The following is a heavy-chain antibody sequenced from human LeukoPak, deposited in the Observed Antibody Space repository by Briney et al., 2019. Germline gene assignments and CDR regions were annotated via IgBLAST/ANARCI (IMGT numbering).Heavy chain of an antibody. Sequence: ASVKVSCKASGYTFTSYGISWVRQAPGQGLEWMGWINTYNGDTNYAQRFQGRVTITADESRSTAYMELSSLTSDDTAVYYCARDLLPMTKAGVVNDWGQGSLVIVSA. J-gene: IGHJ4*02. CDR2: INTYNGDT. CDR3: ARDLLPMTKAGVVND. D-gene: IGHD3-3*01. V-gene: IGHV1-18*01. CDR1: GYTFTSYG.